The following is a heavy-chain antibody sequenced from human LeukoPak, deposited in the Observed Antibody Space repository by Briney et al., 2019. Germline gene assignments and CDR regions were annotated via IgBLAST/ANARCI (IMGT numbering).Heavy chain of an antibody. J-gene: IGHJ4*02. Sequence: PSETLSLTCAVYGGSFSGYYWSWIRQPPGKGLEWIGEINHSGSTNYNLSLKSRVTISVDTSKNQFSLKLSSVTAADTAVYYCARGHYCSSTSCSHFDYWGQGTLVTVSS. CDR3: ARGHYCSSTSCSHFDY. CDR1: GGSFSGYY. D-gene: IGHD2-2*01. V-gene: IGHV4-34*01. CDR2: INHSGST.